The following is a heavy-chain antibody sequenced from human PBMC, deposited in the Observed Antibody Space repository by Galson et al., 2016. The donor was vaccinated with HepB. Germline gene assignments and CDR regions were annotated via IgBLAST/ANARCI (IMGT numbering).Heavy chain of an antibody. CDR2: ISYDGSNK. J-gene: IGHJ4*02. D-gene: IGHD5-12*01. V-gene: IGHV3-30-3*01. Sequence: SLRLSCAASGFTFSSYAMHWVRQAPGKGLEWVAVISYDGSNKYYADSVKGRFTISRDNSKNTLYLQMNSLRAEDTAVYYCASARGYSGYDLGYWGQGTLVTVSS. CDR3: ASARGYSGYDLGY. CDR1: GFTFSSYA.